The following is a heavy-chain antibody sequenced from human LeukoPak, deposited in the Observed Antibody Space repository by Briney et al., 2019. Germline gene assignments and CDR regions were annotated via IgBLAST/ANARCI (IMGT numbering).Heavy chain of an antibody. CDR1: GGSISSYY. J-gene: IGHJ4*02. D-gene: IGHD3/OR15-3a*01. CDR3: ASGLFDY. CDR2: IYYSGST. V-gene: IGHV4-59*01. Sequence: SETLSLTCTVSGGSISSYYWSWIRQPPGKGLEWIGYIYYSGSTNYNPSLKSRVTISVDTSKNQFSLKLSSVTAADTAVYYCASGLFDYWGQGTLVTVSS.